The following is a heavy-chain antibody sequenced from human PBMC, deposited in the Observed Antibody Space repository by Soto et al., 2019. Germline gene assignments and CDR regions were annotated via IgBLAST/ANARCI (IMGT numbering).Heavy chain of an antibody. CDR2: IIPIFGTA. CDR3: ARDCPRRVVTAIPSYWYFDL. CDR1: GGTFSSYA. Sequence: QVQLVQSGAEVKKPGSSVKVSCKASGGTFSSYAISWVRQAPGQGLEWMGGIIPIFGTANYAQKFQGRVTITADESTSTAYMELSSLRSEDTAVYYCARDCPRRVVTAIPSYWYFDLWGRGTLVTVSS. J-gene: IGHJ2*01. D-gene: IGHD2-21*02. V-gene: IGHV1-69*01.